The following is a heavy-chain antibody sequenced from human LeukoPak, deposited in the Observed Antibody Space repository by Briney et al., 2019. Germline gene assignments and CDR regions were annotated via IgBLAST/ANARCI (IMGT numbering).Heavy chain of an antibody. V-gene: IGHV1-18*01. J-gene: IGHJ6*03. D-gene: IGHD1-7*01. CDR3: ARDLGAPTGTTYYYYYYYMDV. CDR1: GYTFTSYG. CDR2: ISAYNGNT. Sequence: GASVKVSCKASGYTFTSYGISWVRQAPGQGLEWMGWISAYNGNTNYAQKLQGRVTMTTDTSTSTAYMGLRSLRSDDTAVYYCARDLGAPTGTTYYYYYYYMDVWGKGTTVTVSS.